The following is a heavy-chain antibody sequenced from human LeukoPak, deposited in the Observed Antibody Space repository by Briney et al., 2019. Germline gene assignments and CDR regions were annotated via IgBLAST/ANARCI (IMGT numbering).Heavy chain of an antibody. D-gene: IGHD6-13*01. V-gene: IGHV3-30-3*01. Sequence: PGGSLRLSCAASGFTVSSNYMSWVRRAPGKGLEWVAVISYDGSNKYYADSVKGRFIISRDNSKNTLYLQMNSLRAEDTAVYYCAREDSSRHTYDIWGQGTMVTVSS. CDR1: GFTVSSNY. CDR3: AREDSSRHTYDI. J-gene: IGHJ3*02. CDR2: ISYDGSNK.